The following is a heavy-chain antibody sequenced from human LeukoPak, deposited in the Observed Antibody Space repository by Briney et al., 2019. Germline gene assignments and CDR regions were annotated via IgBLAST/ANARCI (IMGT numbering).Heavy chain of an antibody. CDR1: GGTLSNYA. V-gene: IGHV1-18*01. D-gene: IGHD3-22*01. J-gene: IGHJ4*02. CDR2: ISTYNGNT. CDR3: ARVRYFDSDGDYPNFDY. Sequence: GASVKVSCKASGGTLSNYAISWVRQAPGQGLEWMRWISTYNGNTNYAQKFQGRVTMTTDASTSTAYMELRSLRSDDTAVYYCARVRYFDSDGDYPNFDYWGQGTLVTVSS.